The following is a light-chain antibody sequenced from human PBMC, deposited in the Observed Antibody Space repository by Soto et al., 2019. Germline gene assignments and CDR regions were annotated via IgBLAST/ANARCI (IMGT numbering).Light chain of an antibody. CDR2: EFR. Sequence: SALTQPASGSGSAGQSITISCSGTMRDVGASNLVSWYQQHPGTAPKLIIYEFRNRPSGISSRFSGSRSGNTASLTISGLQPEDEGDYYCSAYTARSTLVFGGGTKVTGL. CDR1: MRDVGASNL. V-gene: IGLV2-14*01. CDR3: SAYTARSTLV. J-gene: IGLJ3*02.